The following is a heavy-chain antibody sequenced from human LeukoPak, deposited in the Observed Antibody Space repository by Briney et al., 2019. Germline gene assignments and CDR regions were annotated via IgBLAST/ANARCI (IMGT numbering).Heavy chain of an antibody. CDR1: GYTFTSYD. V-gene: IGHV1-8*01. D-gene: IGHD3-10*01. CDR2: MNPNSGNT. CDR3: ARGYQYYGSGEYAFDT. Sequence: GASVKVSCKASGYTFTSYDINWVRQATGQGLEWMGWMNPNSGNTGYAQKFQGRVTMTRNTSISTAYMELSSLRSEDTAVYYCARGYQYYGSGEYAFDTWGQGTMVTVSS. J-gene: IGHJ3*02.